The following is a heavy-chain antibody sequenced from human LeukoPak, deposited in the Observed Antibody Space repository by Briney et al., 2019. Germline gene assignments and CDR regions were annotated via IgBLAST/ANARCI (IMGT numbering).Heavy chain of an antibody. V-gene: IGHV4-59*01. CDR2: VYYSGSA. Sequence: PSETLSLTCTVSGASINFYYWSWVRQSPEKGLEWIGNVYYSGSANYNPSLQSRVTISVETSKNQFSLKLTSVTTADTAVYYCARPHIAVAGYYFDDWGQGALVTVSS. D-gene: IGHD6-19*01. CDR1: GASINFYY. CDR3: ARPHIAVAGYYFDD. J-gene: IGHJ4*02.